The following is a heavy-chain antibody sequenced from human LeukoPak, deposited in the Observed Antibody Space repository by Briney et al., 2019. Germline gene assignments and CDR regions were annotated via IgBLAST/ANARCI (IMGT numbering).Heavy chain of an antibody. CDR3: ARDPELRVVPAAPRCYGMDV. CDR1: GGTLSSYA. V-gene: IGHV1-69*13. J-gene: IGHJ6*02. CDR2: IIPIFGKA. D-gene: IGHD2-2*01. Sequence: PSLNVSCKASGGTLSSYAISSVRQAPGQGLEWMGGIIPIFGKANYAQKFQGRVTITADESTSTAYMELSSLRSEDTAVYYCARDPELRVVPAAPRCYGMDVWGQGTTVTVSS.